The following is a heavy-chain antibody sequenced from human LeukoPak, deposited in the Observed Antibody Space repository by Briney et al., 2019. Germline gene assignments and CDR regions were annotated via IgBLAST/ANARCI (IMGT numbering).Heavy chain of an antibody. Sequence: NPSETLSLTCAVSGGSISSGGYSWGWIRQPPGKGLEWIGYVYHSGSTYYNPSLKSRFTISVDRSKTQFSLKLSSVTAADTAVYYCAREDRYYDSSGYLYNWFDPWGQGTLVTVSS. CDR3: AREDRYYDSSGYLYNWFDP. CDR2: VYHSGST. D-gene: IGHD3-22*01. J-gene: IGHJ5*02. V-gene: IGHV4-30-2*01. CDR1: GGSISSGGYS.